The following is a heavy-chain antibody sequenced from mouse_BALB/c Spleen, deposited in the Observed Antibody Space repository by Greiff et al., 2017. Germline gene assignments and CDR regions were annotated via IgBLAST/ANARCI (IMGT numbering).Heavy chain of an antibody. V-gene: IGHV1-12*01. CDR2: IYPGNGDT. D-gene: IGHD3-1*01. J-gene: IGHJ4*01. CDR3: ATARATRYYAMDY. CDR1: GYTFTSYN. Sequence: QVQLQQSGAELVKPGASVKMSCKASGYTFTSYNMHWVKQTPGQGLEWIGAIYPGNGDTSYNQKFNGKATLTADKSSSTAYMQLSSLTSEDSAVYYCATARATRYYAMDYWGQGTSVTVSS.